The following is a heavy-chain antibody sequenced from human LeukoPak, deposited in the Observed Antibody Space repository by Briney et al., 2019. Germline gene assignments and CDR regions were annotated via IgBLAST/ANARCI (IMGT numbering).Heavy chain of an antibody. J-gene: IGHJ4*02. CDR2: IYTSGST. D-gene: IGHD3-9*01. Sequence: PSQTLSLTCTVSGGSISSGSYYWSWIRQPAGKGLEWIGRIYTSGSTNYNPSLKSRVTISVDTYKNQFSLKLSSVTAADTAVYYCARGPYDILTGKDYWGQGTLVTVSS. V-gene: IGHV4-61*02. CDR1: GGSISSGSYY. CDR3: ARGPYDILTGKDY.